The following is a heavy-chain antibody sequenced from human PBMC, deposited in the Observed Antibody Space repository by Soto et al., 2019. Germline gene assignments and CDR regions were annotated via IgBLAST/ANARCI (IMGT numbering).Heavy chain of an antibody. D-gene: IGHD3-22*01. CDR1: GGSISSYY. V-gene: IGHV4-59*08. Sequence: SETLSLTCTVSGGSISSYYWSWIRQPPGKGLEWIGEINHSGSTNYNPSLKSRVTISVDTSKNQFSLKLTSVTAADTAIYYCARLGGYFQALDSWGQGTLVTVSS. CDR3: ARLGGYFQALDS. CDR2: INHSGST. J-gene: IGHJ4*02.